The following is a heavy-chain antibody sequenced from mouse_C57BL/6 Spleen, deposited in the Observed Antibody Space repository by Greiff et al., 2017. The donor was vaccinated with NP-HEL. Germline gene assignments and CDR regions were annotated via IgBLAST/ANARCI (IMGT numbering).Heavy chain of an antibody. J-gene: IGHJ4*01. CDR3: ARGSHDGYLDAMDY. Sequence: QVQLQQPGAELVRPGTSVKLSCKASGYTFTSYWMHWVKQRPGQGLEWIGVIDPSDSYTNYNQKFKGKATLTVDTSSSTAYMQLSSLTSEDSAVYYCARGSHDGYLDAMDYWGQGTSVTVSS. V-gene: IGHV1-59*01. D-gene: IGHD2-3*01. CDR1: GYTFTSYW. CDR2: IDPSDSYT.